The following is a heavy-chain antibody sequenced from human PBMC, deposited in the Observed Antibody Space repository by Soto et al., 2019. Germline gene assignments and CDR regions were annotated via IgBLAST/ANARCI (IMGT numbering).Heavy chain of an antibody. CDR2: SRNRVSNLST. CDR3: SRVNPSAKSPGN. V-gene: IGHV3-72*01. Sequence: CGCMRLSCTVSADSEFSFSDQYMDWVSQAPGKGLEWVGRSRNRVSNLSTAYAASVQGRFTVSRDESKNTVYLQMHSLKTDDTAVYYCSRVNPSAKSPGNWGQGTLVTVSS. CDR1: EFSFSDQY. J-gene: IGHJ4*02. D-gene: IGHD2-15*01.